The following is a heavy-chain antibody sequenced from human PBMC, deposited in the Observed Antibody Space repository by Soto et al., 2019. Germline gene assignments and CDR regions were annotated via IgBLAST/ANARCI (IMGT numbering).Heavy chain of an antibody. Sequence: QVQLVESGGGVVQPGRSLRLSCAASGFTFSSYGMHWVRQAPGKGLEWVAVIWYDGSNKYNADSVKGRFTISRDNSKNTLYLQMNSLRVEDTAVYYCAREFWSGPFDYWGQGTLVTVSS. J-gene: IGHJ4*02. V-gene: IGHV3-33*01. CDR3: AREFWSGPFDY. CDR1: GFTFSSYG. CDR2: IWYDGSNK. D-gene: IGHD3-3*01.